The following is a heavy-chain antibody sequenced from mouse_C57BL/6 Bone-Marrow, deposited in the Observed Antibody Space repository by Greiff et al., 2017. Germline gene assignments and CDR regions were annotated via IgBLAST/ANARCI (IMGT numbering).Heavy chain of an antibody. CDR3: ARTRLRGPFDY. Sequence: DVKLVESGGGLVKPGGSLKLSCAASGFTFSDYGMHWVRQAPEKGLEWVAYISSGSSTIYYADTVKGRFTISRDNAKNTLFLQMTSLRSEDTDMYYCARTRLRGPFDYWGQGTTLTVSS. D-gene: IGHD2-2*01. J-gene: IGHJ2*01. V-gene: IGHV5-17*01. CDR1: GFTFSDYG. CDR2: ISSGSSTI.